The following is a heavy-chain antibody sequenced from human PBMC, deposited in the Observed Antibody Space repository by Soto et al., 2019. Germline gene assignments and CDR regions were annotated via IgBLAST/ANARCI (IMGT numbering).Heavy chain of an antibody. V-gene: IGHV3-64*01. J-gene: IGHJ4*02. D-gene: IGHD1-7*01. CDR2: ISSNGGTT. CDR1: GFTFSSYD. CDR3: VRRVSGNYDY. Sequence: EVQLAESGGGMVQPGGSLRLSCVASGFTFSSYDMHGVRQAPGKGLEYVSSISSNGGTTYYGNSVKGRFTISRDNSKNTLYLQMGSLRAEDMAVYYCVRRVSGNYDYWGQGTLVTVSS.